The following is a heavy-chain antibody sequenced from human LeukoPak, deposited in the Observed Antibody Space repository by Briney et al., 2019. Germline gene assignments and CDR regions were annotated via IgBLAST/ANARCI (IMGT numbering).Heavy chain of an antibody. D-gene: IGHD2-2*01. Sequence: GGSLRLSCAASGFTFSSYGMHWVRQAPGKGLEWVAFIRHDGSNKYYADSVKGRFTISRDNSKNTLYLQMNSLRAEDTAVYYCARVMGRYCSSTSCYVDYWGQGTLVTVSS. CDR1: GFTFSSYG. V-gene: IGHV3-30*02. CDR2: IRHDGSNK. J-gene: IGHJ4*02. CDR3: ARVMGRYCSSTSCYVDY.